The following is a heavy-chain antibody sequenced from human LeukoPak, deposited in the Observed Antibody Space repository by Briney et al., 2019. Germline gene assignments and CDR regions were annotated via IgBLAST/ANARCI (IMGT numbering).Heavy chain of an antibody. CDR3: ARGPSRDY. Sequence: ASVKVSCKASGYTFTGHYMHWVRQAPGQGLEWMGWFNPNSGGTNCAQKFQDRVTMTRDTSISTAYMELRRLRSDDTAVYYCARGPSRDYWGQGTLVTVSS. CDR1: GYTFTGHY. V-gene: IGHV1-2*02. CDR2: FNPNSGGT. J-gene: IGHJ4*02.